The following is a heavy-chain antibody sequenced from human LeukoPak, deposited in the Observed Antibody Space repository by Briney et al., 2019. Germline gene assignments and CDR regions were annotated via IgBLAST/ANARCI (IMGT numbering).Heavy chain of an antibody. Sequence: GAAVTVSCKASGYPFHNFGLTWVRQAPGQGLEWMGWICAYNGNTHYAQKFRGSLTMTTDTSTTTAYLELRSLKSDDTAVYYCARDRLGGDLTGESLYWGQGTLVTVSS. V-gene: IGHV1-18*01. D-gene: IGHD4-17*01. CDR3: ARDRLGGDLTGESLY. CDR1: GYPFHNFG. CDR2: ICAYNGNT. J-gene: IGHJ4*02.